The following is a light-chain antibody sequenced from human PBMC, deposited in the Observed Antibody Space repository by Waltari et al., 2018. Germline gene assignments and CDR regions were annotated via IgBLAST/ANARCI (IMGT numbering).Light chain of an antibody. CDR3: QQYDRYSSWT. Sequence: DFQMTQSPSTLSASVGDRVTITCRASRRISSWLAWYQQKPGQAPKLLIEKASTLQRGVPARFSGNGSETEFTLTISSLQPDDFATYYCQQYDRYSSWTFGQGTKVDIK. CDR2: KAS. V-gene: IGKV1-5*03. CDR1: RRISSW. J-gene: IGKJ1*01.